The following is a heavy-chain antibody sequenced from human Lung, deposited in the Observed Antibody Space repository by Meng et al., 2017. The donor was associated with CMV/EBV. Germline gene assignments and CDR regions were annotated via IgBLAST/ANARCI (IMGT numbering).Heavy chain of an antibody. J-gene: IGHJ6*02. CDR1: GFSSTNSW. CDR3: AKAPNLYYYYGLDV. CDR2: IYPGDSET. Sequence: GGSLTLSCKASGFSSTNSWAGWVRQMPGKGLEWEASIYPGDSETKYSPAFQGQVTISADKSISTAYLQWSSLKGSDTAMYYCAKAPNLYYYYGLDVWGQGXTVXSP. V-gene: IGHV5-51*01.